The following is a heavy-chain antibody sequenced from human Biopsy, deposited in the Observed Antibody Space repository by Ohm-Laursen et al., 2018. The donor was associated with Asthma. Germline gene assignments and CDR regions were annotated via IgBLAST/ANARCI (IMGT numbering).Heavy chain of an antibody. Sequence: LRLSCAASGFPFRGFGMTWVRQAPGRGLEWIGYIYRNGDTYYNPTLKNRVTISIDRSKNQFSLRLRSVTAADTAVYYCARGWNCGGDCYSLDSWGQGTLVTVSS. CDR2: IYRNGDT. CDR3: ARGWNCGGDCYSLDS. V-gene: IGHV4-30-2*01. J-gene: IGHJ4*02. CDR1: GFPFRGFG. D-gene: IGHD2-21*02.